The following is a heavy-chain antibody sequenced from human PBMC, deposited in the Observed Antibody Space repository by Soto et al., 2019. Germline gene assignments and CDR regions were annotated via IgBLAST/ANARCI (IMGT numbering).Heavy chain of an antibody. V-gene: IGHV3-9*01. J-gene: IGHJ4*02. CDR1: GFTFSSYS. CDR2: ISWNSGSI. D-gene: IGHD3-22*01. CDR3: AKSLYYYDSSGSPPFDY. Sequence: SPRLSCAASGFTFSSYSMNWVRQAPGKGLEWVSGISWNSGSIGYADSVKGRFTISRDNAKNSLYLQMNSLRAEDTALYYCAKSLYYYDSSGSPPFDYWGQGTLVTVSS.